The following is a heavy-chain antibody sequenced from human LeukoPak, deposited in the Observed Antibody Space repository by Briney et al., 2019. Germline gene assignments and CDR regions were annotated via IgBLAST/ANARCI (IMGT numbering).Heavy chain of an antibody. Sequence: SETLSLTCTVSGGSISSYYWGWIRQPPGKGLEWIGYIYYSGSTNYNPSLKSRVTISVDTSKNQFSLKLSSVTAADTAVYYCAREAAAGTFPLSSTEYYYYYYMDVWGKGTTVTVSS. V-gene: IGHV4-59*01. CDR3: AREAAAGTFPLSSTEYYYYYYMDV. CDR1: GGSISSYY. J-gene: IGHJ6*03. D-gene: IGHD6-13*01. CDR2: IYYSGST.